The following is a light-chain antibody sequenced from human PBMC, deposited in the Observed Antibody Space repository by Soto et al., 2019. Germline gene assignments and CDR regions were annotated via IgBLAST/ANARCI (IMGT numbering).Light chain of an antibody. CDR2: DAS. V-gene: IGKV1-5*01. CDR1: QSIGSW. CDR3: QQYNPYTWT. Sequence: DIQMTPSPFTLSASVGDRVTITCRASQSIGSWLAWYQQKPGKAPRLLIYDASSLESGVPSRFSGSGSGTEFTLTISSLQPDDFATYYCQQYNPYTWTFGHGTKVDI. J-gene: IGKJ1*01.